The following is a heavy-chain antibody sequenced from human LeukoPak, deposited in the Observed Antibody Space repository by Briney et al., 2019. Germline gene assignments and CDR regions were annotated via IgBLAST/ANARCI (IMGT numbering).Heavy chain of an antibody. Sequence: GGSLRLSCAASGFTFSSYGMHWVRQAPGKGLEWVAFIRYDGSNKYYADSVKGRFTIFRDNSKNTLYLQMNSLRAEDTAVYYCAKDLPFTYDFWSGYYLWGQGTLVTVSS. V-gene: IGHV3-30*02. CDR2: IRYDGSNK. D-gene: IGHD3-3*01. CDR1: GFTFSSYG. J-gene: IGHJ4*02. CDR3: AKDLPFTYDFWSGYYL.